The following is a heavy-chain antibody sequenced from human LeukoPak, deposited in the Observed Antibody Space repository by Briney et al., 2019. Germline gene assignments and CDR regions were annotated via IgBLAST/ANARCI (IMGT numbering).Heavy chain of an antibody. CDR3: AREQTRTIRDPTPDGY. J-gene: IGHJ4*02. CDR1: GFTFSSYS. CDR2: ISSSSSYM. V-gene: IGHV3-21*01. D-gene: IGHD2-2*02. Sequence: PGGSLRLSCAASGFTFSSYSMNWVRQAPGKGLEWVSSISSSSSYMYYADSVKGRFTISRDNAKNSLYLQMNSLRAEDTAVYYCAREQTRTIRDPTPDGYWGQGTLVTVSS.